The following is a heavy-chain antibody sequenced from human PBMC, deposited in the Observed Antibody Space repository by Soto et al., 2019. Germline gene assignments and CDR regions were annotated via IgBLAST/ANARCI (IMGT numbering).Heavy chain of an antibody. CDR3: ARDWKHYGFWSGYLGWGWFDP. CDR2: ISSSSSYI. D-gene: IGHD3-3*01. CDR1: GITFSSYS. Sequence: KPGGSLRLSCAASGITFSSYSMNWVRQAPGKGLEWVSSISSSSSYIYYADSVKGRFTISRDNAKNSLYLQMNSLRAEDTAVYYCARDWKHYGFWSGYLGWGWFDPWGQGTLVTVSS. J-gene: IGHJ5*02. V-gene: IGHV3-21*01.